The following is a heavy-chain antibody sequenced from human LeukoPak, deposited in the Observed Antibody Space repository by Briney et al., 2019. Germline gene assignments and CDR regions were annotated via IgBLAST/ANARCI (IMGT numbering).Heavy chain of an antibody. D-gene: IGHD3-10*01. CDR2: INHSGST. CDR1: GGCFSGYY. J-gene: IGHJ6*02. CDR3: ARTRILWFGELLTYYYYYGMDV. Sequence: PSETLSLTCAVYGGCFSGYYWSWIRQPPGKGLEWIGEINHSGSTNYNPSLKSRVTISVDTSKNQFSLKLSSVTAADTAVYYCARTRILWFGELLTYYYYYGMDVWGQGTTVTVSS. V-gene: IGHV4-34*01.